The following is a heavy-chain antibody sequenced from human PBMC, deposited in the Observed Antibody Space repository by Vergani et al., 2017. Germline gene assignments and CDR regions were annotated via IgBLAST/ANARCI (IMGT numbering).Heavy chain of an antibody. D-gene: IGHD1-26*01. V-gene: IGHV3-33*01. CDR2: IWYEGSNK. J-gene: IGHJ4*02. CDR1: GFTFSSYG. CDR3: ARGVGAGD. Sequence: VQLVESGGGVVQPGRSLRLSCAASGFTFSSYGMHWVRQAPGKGLEGVAVIWYEGSNKYYADSVKGRFTISGDNSKNTLYLQMNSLRAEDTAVYYCARGVGAGDWGQGTLVTVSS.